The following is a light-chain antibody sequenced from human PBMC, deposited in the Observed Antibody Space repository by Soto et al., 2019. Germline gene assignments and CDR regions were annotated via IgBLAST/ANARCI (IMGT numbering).Light chain of an antibody. Sequence: EIVMTQSPATLSVSPGERATISCRASQSISSNLAWYQQKLGQAPRLLIYDTSTRATGTPARFSGRGSGTEFTLTISSLQSEDFAVYYCQQYNNWPPWTFGQGTRVEVK. V-gene: IGKV3-15*01. CDR1: QSISSN. J-gene: IGKJ1*01. CDR2: DTS. CDR3: QQYNNWPPWT.